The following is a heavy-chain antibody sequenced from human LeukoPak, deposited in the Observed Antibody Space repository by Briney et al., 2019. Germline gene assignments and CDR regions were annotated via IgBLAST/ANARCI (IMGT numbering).Heavy chain of an antibody. Sequence: GESLRLSCAASGFTFSDYYMSWIRQGPGKGLEWVSYISSSGSTIYYADSVKGRFTISRDNAKNSLYLQMNSLRAEDTAAYYCARSSSWYSLDYYYYYMDVWGKGTTVTVSS. CDR1: GFTFSDYY. CDR2: ISSSGSTI. CDR3: ARSSSWYSLDYYYYYMDV. J-gene: IGHJ6*03. V-gene: IGHV3-11*04. D-gene: IGHD6-13*01.